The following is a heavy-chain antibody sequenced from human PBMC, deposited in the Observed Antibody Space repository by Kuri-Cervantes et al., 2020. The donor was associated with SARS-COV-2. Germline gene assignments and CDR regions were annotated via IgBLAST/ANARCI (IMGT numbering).Heavy chain of an antibody. D-gene: IGHD1-26*01. CDR2: ISYDGNRR. CDR3: AIAHTGSYYPLDF. J-gene: IGHJ4*02. CDR1: GFTFSSYG. V-gene: IGHV3-30*03. Sequence: LSLTCAASGFTFSSYGMHWVRQAPGKGLEWVAVISYDGNRRYYADSVKGRFSISRENSNNTLYLQMNSLSDEDTAVYFCAIAHTGSYYPLDFWGQGILVTVSS.